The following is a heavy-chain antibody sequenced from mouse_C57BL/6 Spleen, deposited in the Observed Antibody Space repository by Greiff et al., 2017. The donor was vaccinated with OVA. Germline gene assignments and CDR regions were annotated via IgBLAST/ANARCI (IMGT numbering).Heavy chain of an antibody. Sequence: QVHVKQSGPELVKPGASVKISCKASGYAFSSSWMNWVKQRPGKGLEWIGRIYPGDGDTNYNGKFKGKATLTADKSSSTAYMQLSSLTSEDSAVYFCARSLDGYFAYWGQGTLVTVSA. CDR1: GYAFSSSW. CDR2: IYPGDGDT. J-gene: IGHJ3*01. D-gene: IGHD2-3*01. CDR3: ARSLDGYFAY. V-gene: IGHV1-82*01.